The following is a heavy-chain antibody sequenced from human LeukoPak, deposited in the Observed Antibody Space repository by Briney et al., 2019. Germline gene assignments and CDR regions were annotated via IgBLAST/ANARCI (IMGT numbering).Heavy chain of an antibody. CDR1: GGSISSSIYY. Sequence: SQTLSRTCTVSGGSISSSIYYWGWIRQPPGKGLEWIGSIYYSGSTYYNPSLKSRVTISVDTSKNQFSLKLSSVTAADTAVYYCARHYYDFWSGYYGGDWFDPWGQGTLVTVSS. CDR2: IYYSGST. CDR3: ARHYYDFWSGYYGGDWFDP. D-gene: IGHD3-3*01. J-gene: IGHJ5*02. V-gene: IGHV4-39*01.